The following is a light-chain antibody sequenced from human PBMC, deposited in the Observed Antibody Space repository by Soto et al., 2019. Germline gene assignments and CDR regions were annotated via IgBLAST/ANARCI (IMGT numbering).Light chain of an antibody. CDR2: GAS. V-gene: IGKV3-15*01. J-gene: IGKJ2*01. CDR3: QQYNNWPLYS. Sequence: EIVMTQSPSTLSVSPGERATLSCRASQRCSSNLACYQPKPCHAPRLLIYGASTRATGIPARFSGSGSGTEFILTTSSLHSEYFAVSYCQQYNNWPLYSFGQGTKLEIK. CDR1: QRCSSN.